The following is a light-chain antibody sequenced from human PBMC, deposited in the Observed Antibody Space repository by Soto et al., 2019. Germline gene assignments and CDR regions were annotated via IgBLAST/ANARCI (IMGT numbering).Light chain of an antibody. Sequence: DIQLAQSPSSLSAFVGDRVTVTCQASQDINNQVNCYRQAPGKAPRLLIYDASSLERGVPSRIIGSGSGTDFTLTISSRQPEDVAIYYCQQFAKLPYTFGQGTKLHI. CDR3: QQFAKLPYT. V-gene: IGKV1-33*01. CDR2: DAS. J-gene: IGKJ2*01. CDR1: QDINNQ.